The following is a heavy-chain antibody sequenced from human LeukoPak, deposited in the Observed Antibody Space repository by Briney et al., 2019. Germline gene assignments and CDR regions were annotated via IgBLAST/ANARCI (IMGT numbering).Heavy chain of an antibody. J-gene: IGHJ4*02. CDR3: TTEDVDTATSFDY. V-gene: IGHV3-15*01. CDR2: IKSKTDGGTT. Sequence: GGSLRLSCAASGFTFSNAWMSWVRQAPGKGLEWVGRIKSKTDGGTTDYAAPVKGRFTISRDDSKNTLYLQMNSLKTEDTAVYYCTTEDVDTATSFDYWGQGTLVTVSS. CDR1: GFTFSNAW. D-gene: IGHD5-18*01.